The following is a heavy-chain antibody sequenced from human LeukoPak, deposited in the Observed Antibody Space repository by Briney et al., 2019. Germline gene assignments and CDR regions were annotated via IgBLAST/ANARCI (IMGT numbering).Heavy chain of an antibody. D-gene: IGHD3-3*01. CDR3: ARSSPLDFDDWFDP. V-gene: IGHV1-2*02. CDR2: INPNSGGT. Sequence: GASVKVSCEASGYTFTSYGISWVRQAPGQGLEWMGWINPNSGGTNYAQKFQGRVTMTRDTSISTAYMELSRLRSDDTAVYYCARSSPLDFDDWFDPWGQGTLVTVSS. CDR1: GYTFTSYG. J-gene: IGHJ5*02.